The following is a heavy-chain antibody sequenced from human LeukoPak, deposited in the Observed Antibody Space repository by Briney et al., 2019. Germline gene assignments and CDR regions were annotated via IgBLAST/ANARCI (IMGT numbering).Heavy chain of an antibody. D-gene: IGHD6-19*01. CDR3: AKGLAVESLAPDF. V-gene: IGHV3-30-3*01. Sequence: GRSLRLSCAASGFTFSSNAIHWVRQAPGKGLEWVAEISYDGGNTYYADSVKGRFTISRDNSKNTLYLQMNSLRAEDTAVYYCAKGLAVESLAPDFWGQGTRVTVSS. J-gene: IGHJ4*02. CDR2: ISYDGGNT. CDR1: GFTFSSNA.